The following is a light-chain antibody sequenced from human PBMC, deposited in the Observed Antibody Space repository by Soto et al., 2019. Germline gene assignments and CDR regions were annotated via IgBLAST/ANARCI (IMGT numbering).Light chain of an antibody. J-gene: IGLJ2*01. CDR2: LNSDGSH. CDR3: QTWGSGIVV. Sequence: QPVLTQSPSAPASLGASVKLTCNLSSGHSNYAIAWHQQQSEKGPRYLMKLNSDGSHSKGDGIPDRFSGSSSGAERYLTISSLQSEDEADYYCQTWGSGIVVFGGGTKVTVL. CDR1: SGHSNYA. V-gene: IGLV4-69*01.